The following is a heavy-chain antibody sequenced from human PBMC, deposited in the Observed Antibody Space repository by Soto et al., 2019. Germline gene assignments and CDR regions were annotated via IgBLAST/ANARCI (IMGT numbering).Heavy chain of an antibody. D-gene: IGHD6-13*01. CDR3: GRGESIAAAGISGYYYYYMDV. Sequence: PSETLSLTCAVYGGSFSGYYWSWIRQPPGKGLEWIGEINHSGSTNYNPSLKSRVTISVDTSKNQFSLKLSSVTAADTAVYYCGRGESIAAAGISGYYYYYMDVWGKGTTVTVSS. V-gene: IGHV4-34*01. CDR1: GGSFSGYY. CDR2: INHSGST. J-gene: IGHJ6*03.